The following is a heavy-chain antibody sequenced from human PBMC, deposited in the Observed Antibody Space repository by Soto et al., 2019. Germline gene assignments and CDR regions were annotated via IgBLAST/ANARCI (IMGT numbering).Heavy chain of an antibody. CDR1: GGSISSYY. CDR3: ARDVGSGSYYSSYYYGMDV. J-gene: IGHJ6*02. D-gene: IGHD3-10*01. Sequence: PSETLSLTCTGSGGSISSYYWSWIRQPPGKGLEWIGYIYYSGSTNYNPSLKSRVTISVDTSKNQFSLKLSSVTAADTAVYYCARDVGSGSYYSSYYYGMDVWGQGTTVTVSS. CDR2: IYYSGST. V-gene: IGHV4-59*01.